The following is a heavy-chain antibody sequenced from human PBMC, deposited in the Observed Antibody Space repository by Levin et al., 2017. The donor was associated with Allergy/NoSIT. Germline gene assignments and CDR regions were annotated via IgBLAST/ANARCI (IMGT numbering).Heavy chain of an antibody. Sequence: ASVKVSCKASGYTFTSYDINWVRQATGQGLEWMGWMNPNSGNTGYAQKFQGRVTMTRNTSISTAYMELSSLRSEDTAVYYCARGASSIAARPPRFDPWGQGTLVTVSS. CDR2: MNPNSGNT. D-gene: IGHD6-6*01. CDR3: ARGASSIAARPPRFDP. J-gene: IGHJ5*02. CDR1: GYTFTSYD. V-gene: IGHV1-8*01.